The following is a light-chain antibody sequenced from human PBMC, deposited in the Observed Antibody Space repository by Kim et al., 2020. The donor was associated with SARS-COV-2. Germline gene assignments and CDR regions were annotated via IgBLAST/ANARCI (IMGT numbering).Light chain of an antibody. CDR1: SLRSYY. Sequence: SSELTQDPAVSVALGQTVRITCQGDSLRSYYATWYQQKPGQAPIVVIYGKNNRPSGFPDRFSGSSSGNTASLTITGTQAGDEADYYCNSRDSNDNVVFGGGTQLTVL. J-gene: IGLJ2*01. CDR2: GKN. V-gene: IGLV3-19*01. CDR3: NSRDSNDNVV.